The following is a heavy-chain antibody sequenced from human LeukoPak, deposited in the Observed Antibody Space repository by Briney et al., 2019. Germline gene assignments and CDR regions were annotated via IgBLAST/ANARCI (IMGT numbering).Heavy chain of an antibody. CDR2: IYYSGST. CDR1: GGSISSYY. V-gene: IGHV4-59*08. D-gene: IGHD3-22*01. CDR3: ARHLSSGYYLDY. J-gene: IGHJ4*02. Sequence: SETLSLTCTVSGGSISSYYWSWIRQPPGKGLGWIGYIYYSGSTNYNPSLKSRVTISVDTSKNQFSLKLSSVTAADTAVYYCARHLSSGYYLDYWGQGTLVTVSS.